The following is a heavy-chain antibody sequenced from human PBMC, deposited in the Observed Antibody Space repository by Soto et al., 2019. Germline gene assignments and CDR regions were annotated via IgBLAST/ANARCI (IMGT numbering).Heavy chain of an antibody. V-gene: IGHV1-18*01. D-gene: IGHD5-12*01. CDR2: ISTYNDNT. Sequence: QVQLVQSGAEVKKPGASVKVSCKASGYTFTSFGISWVRQAPGQGLEWMGWISTYNDNTKYAQRLQGRVTMTTDTATGTAYMELRSLRSDDTAVYYCARGDGYNSFDHWGQGTLVTVSS. J-gene: IGHJ4*02. CDR3: ARGDGYNSFDH. CDR1: GYTFTSFG.